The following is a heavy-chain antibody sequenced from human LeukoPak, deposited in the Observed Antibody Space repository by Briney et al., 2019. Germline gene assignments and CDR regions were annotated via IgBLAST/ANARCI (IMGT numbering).Heavy chain of an antibody. V-gene: IGHV3-30*18. CDR2: ISYDGSNK. J-gene: IGHJ4*02. CDR1: GFTFSSYG. CDR3: AKGITGTLDY. Sequence: GGSLRLSCAASGFTFSSYGMHWVRQAPGKGLEWVAFISYDGSNKYYADSVKGRFTISRDNSKNTLYLQMNSLRAEDTAVYYCAKGITGTLDYWGQGTLVTVSS. D-gene: IGHD1-20*01.